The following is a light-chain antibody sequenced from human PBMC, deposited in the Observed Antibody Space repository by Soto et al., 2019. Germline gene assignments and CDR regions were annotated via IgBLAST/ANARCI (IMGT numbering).Light chain of an antibody. Sequence: ETVMAQSPATLSVSPGEGPALSCRAIQSVRSILAWYPQNPGQAPRLLIYGASNRATGIPARFSGSGSGRDLTQTISGLEREDFALFYGQQRSHCPQEVTFGQGTRVEIK. J-gene: IGKJ5*01. CDR1: QSVRSI. V-gene: IGKV3-11*02. CDR2: GAS. CDR3: QQRSHCPQEVT.